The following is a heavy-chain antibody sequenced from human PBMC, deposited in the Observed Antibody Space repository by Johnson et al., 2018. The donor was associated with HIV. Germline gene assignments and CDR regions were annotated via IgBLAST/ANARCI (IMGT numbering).Heavy chain of an antibody. Sequence: VQLVESGGGLVQPGGSLRLSCTASGFSFSNALMSWVRQAPGKGLEWIGRIKSKTDGATTDYAAHVKGRFTISRDDSKHTLFLQMSSLKTDDTAVYYCTTAIVIDAFDIWGQGTMVTVSS. CDR2: IKSKTDGATT. D-gene: IGHD3-16*02. CDR1: GFSFSNAL. CDR3: TTAIVIDAFDI. J-gene: IGHJ3*02. V-gene: IGHV3-15*01.